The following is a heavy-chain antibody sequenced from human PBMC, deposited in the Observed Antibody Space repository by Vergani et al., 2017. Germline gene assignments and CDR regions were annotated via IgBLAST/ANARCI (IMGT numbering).Heavy chain of an antibody. CDR2: IWYDGSNK. D-gene: IGHD3-22*01. J-gene: IGHJ6*01. V-gene: IGHV3-33*06. CDR1: GFRFSSYG. Sequence: QVQLVESGGGVVQPGRSLRLSCAASGFRFSSYGMNWVRQAPGKGLEWVAVIWYDGSNKYYADSVKGRFTISRDNSQKTVNLQMKSLRVRGTAVYYCAKGLGGCKYISCSYYHDDLGQGTTVTVTS. CDR3: AKGLGGCKYISCSYYHDD.